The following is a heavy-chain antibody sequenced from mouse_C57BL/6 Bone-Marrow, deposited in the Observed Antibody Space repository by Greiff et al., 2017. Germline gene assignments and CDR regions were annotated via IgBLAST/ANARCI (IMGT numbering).Heavy chain of an antibody. D-gene: IGHD2-2*01. CDR1: GYAFSSSW. CDR3: ALWLRRGNYFVY. Sequence: QVQLKESGPELVKPGASVKISCKASGYAFSSSWMNWVKQRPGKGLEWIGRIYPGDGDTKYNGKFKGKATLTAATSSSTAYMQLSSLSSEDSAVYFCALWLRRGNYFVYWGQGTTLTVSS. CDR2: IYPGDGDT. V-gene: IGHV1-82*01. J-gene: IGHJ2*01.